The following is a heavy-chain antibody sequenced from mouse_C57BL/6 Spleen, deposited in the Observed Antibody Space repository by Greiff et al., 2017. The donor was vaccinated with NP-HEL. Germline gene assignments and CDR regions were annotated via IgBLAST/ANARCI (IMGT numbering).Heavy chain of an antibody. Sequence: VKLMESGPGLVQPSQCLSITCTVSGFSLTSYGVHWVRQSPGKGLEWLGVIWSGGSTDYNAAFISRLSISKDNSKSQVFFKMNSLQADDTAIYYCARHYSNFGGFAYWGQGTLVTVSA. V-gene: IGHV2-2*01. CDR2: IWSGGST. CDR1: GFSLTSYG. D-gene: IGHD2-5*01. CDR3: ARHYSNFGGFAY. J-gene: IGHJ3*01.